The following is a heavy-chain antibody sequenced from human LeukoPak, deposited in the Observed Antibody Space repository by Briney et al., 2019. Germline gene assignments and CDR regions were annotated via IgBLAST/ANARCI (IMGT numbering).Heavy chain of an antibody. CDR2: IYPGDSDA. J-gene: IGHJ3*02. CDR3: ARRVYKNAFDI. D-gene: IGHD1-14*01. V-gene: IGHV5-51*01. CDR1: GYSFTSYW. Sequence: GESLKISCKGSGYSFTSYWIGWARQMPGKGLEWMGIIYPGDSDARYSPSFQGQVTISADKSISTAYLQWSSLKASDTAMYYCARRVYKNAFDIWGQGTMVTVSS.